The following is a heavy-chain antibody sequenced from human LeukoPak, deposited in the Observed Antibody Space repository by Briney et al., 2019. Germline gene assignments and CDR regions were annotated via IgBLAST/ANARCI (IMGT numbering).Heavy chain of an antibody. V-gene: IGHV4-59*01. Sequence: SETLSLTFTVSGDSISSYYWSWIRQPPGKGLEWIGYIYYSGSTNYNPSLKSRVTISVDTSKNQFSLKLSSVTAADTAVYYCARGNVAAAGLRYFYYGMDVWGQGTTVTVSS. CDR1: GDSISSYY. D-gene: IGHD6-13*01. CDR3: ARGNVAAAGLRYFYYGMDV. J-gene: IGHJ6*02. CDR2: IYYSGST.